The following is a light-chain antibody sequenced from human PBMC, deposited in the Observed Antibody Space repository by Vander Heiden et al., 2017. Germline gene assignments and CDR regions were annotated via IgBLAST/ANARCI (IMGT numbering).Light chain of an antibody. V-gene: IGKV3-15*01. CDR1: QRVSSN. CDR2: GAS. Sequence: EIVMPQSPATPSVAPGSTATISCKASQRVSSNLAWYQQKPGQAPRLLIYGASTRATGVPARFSGSGSGTEFTLTISSLQSEDFAIYYCQQYDNWPQTFGQGTKVEIK. CDR3: QQYDNWPQT. J-gene: IGKJ1*01.